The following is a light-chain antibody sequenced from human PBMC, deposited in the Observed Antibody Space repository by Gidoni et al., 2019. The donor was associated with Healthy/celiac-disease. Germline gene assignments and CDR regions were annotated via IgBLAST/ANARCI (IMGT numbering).Light chain of an antibody. CDR1: QSISSY. CDR3: QQSYSTPS. V-gene: IGKV1-39*01. J-gene: IGKJ3*01. Sequence: DIQMTQSPSSLSAAVRDRVTITCRASQSISSYLNWYQQKPGKAPKLLFYAASSLQSGVPSSFSGSGSGTDVTITISSLQPEDFATYYCQQSYSTPSFGPGTKVDIK. CDR2: AAS.